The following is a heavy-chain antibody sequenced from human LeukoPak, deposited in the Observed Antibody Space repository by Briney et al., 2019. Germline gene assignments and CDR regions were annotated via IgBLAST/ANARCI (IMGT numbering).Heavy chain of an antibody. CDR1: GYTFTSYD. D-gene: IGHD4-17*01. CDR3: ARGPGDDDAFDI. Sequence: ASVKVSCKASGYTFTSYDINWVRQATGQGLEWMGWMNPNNGNTGYAQKFQGRVTMTRNTSISTAYMELSSLRSEDTAVYYCARGPGDDDAFDIWGQGTMVTVSS. J-gene: IGHJ3*02. V-gene: IGHV1-8*01. CDR2: MNPNNGNT.